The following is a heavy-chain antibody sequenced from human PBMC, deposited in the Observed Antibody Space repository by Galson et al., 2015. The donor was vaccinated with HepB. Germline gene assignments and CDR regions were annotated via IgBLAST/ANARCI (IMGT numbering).Heavy chain of an antibody. Sequence: SLRLSCAASGFTFSSYVMSWVRQAPGKGLEWVSAISGSGGSTYYADSVKGRFTISRDNSKNTLYLQMNSLRAEDTAVYYCAKGRSTVVTWGNFDYWGQGTLVTVSS. CDR1: GFTFSSYV. CDR2: ISGSGGST. D-gene: IGHD4-23*01. CDR3: AKGRSTVVTWGNFDY. J-gene: IGHJ4*02. V-gene: IGHV3-23*01.